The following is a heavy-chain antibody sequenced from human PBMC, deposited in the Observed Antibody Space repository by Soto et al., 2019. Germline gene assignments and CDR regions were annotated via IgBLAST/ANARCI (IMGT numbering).Heavy chain of an antibody. V-gene: IGHV4-30-2*01. Sequence: QVQLQESGSGQVKPSETLSLTCAVSGGSISSDYYSWSWIRQPPGKDLEWIGYIYHGGSTYYNPSLRSRVTLSVDTSKNHFSLRLTSVTAADTAVYSCARLNRLRNDAFDIWGQGTLVAVSS. CDR1: GGSISSDYYS. D-gene: IGHD3-16*01. CDR2: IYHGGST. CDR3: ARLNRLRNDAFDI. J-gene: IGHJ3*02.